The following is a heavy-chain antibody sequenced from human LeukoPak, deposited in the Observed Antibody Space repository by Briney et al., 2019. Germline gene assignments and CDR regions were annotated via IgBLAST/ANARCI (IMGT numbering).Heavy chain of an antibody. CDR2: IKQEGSEK. V-gene: IGHV3-7*01. CDR1: GFTFSSYW. CDR3: ARDDYGDYTDY. Sequence: PGGSLRLSCAASGFTFSSYWMSWVRQAPGKGLEWVANIKQEGSEKYYVDSVKGRFTISRDNAKNSLYLQMNSLRAEDTAVYYCARDDYGDYTDYWGQGTLVTVSS. J-gene: IGHJ4*02. D-gene: IGHD4-17*01.